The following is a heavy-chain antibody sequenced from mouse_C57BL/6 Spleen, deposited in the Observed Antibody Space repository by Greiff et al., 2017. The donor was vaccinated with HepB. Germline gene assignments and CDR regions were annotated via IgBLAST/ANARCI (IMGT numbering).Heavy chain of an antibody. V-gene: IGHV5-4*01. CDR2: ISDGGSYT. J-gene: IGHJ2*01. Sequence: EVQRVESGGGLVKPGGSLKLSCAASGFTFSSYAMSWVRQTPEKRLEWVATISDGGSYTYYPDNVKGRFTISRDNAKNNLYLQMSHLKSEDTAMYYCARDFITTVVYFDYWGQGTTLTVSS. CDR1: GFTFSSYA. D-gene: IGHD1-1*01. CDR3: ARDFITTVVYFDY.